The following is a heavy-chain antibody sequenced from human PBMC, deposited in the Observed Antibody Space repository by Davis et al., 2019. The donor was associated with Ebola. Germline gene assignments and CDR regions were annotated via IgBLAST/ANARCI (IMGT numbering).Heavy chain of an antibody. V-gene: IGHV1-69*02. Sequence: AASVKVSCKASGGTFSTYTISWVQQAPGQGLEWMGRIIPIVGIGNYAQKFQGRVTITADKSTSTAYMELSSLRSEDTAVYYCARGTGPDDYWGQGTLVTVSS. CDR1: GGTFSTYT. D-gene: IGHD1-1*01. J-gene: IGHJ4*02. CDR2: IIPIVGIG. CDR3: ARGTGPDDY.